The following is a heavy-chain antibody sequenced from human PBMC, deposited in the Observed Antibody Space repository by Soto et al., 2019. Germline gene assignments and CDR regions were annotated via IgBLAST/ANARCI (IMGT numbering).Heavy chain of an antibody. D-gene: IGHD2-21*01. CDR2: IKTTADGGTT. J-gene: IGHJ4*02. CDR3: TPLGHRRRLIDDY. CDR1: GFTFTRAW. V-gene: IGHV3-15*01. Sequence: EVQLVESGGDLVRPGGSLTLSCATSGFTFTRAWMNWVRQAPGGGLEWIGRIKTTADGGTTDFAAPVRGRFAISRDDSRNTLYLHMNSLKSDDTAVYYCTPLGHRRRLIDDYWGQGTRVSVSS.